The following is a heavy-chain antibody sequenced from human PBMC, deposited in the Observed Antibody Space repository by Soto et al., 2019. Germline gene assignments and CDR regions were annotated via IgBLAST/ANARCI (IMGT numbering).Heavy chain of an antibody. J-gene: IGHJ5*02. CDR3: AGDEGVSWFDP. Sequence: PSETLSLTCTVSGGSIGSGGYYWSWIRQHPGKGLEWIGYIYYSGSTYYNPSLKSRVTISVDTSKNQFSLKLSSVTAADTAVYYCAGDEGVSWFDPWGQGTLVTVSS. D-gene: IGHD3-10*01. CDR2: IYYSGST. CDR1: GGSIGSGGYY. V-gene: IGHV4-31*03.